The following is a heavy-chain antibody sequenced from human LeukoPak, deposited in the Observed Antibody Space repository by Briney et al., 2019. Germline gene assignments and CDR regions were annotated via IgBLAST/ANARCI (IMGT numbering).Heavy chain of an antibody. D-gene: IGHD3-10*01. CDR2: IYYSGST. CDR3: ARQAHSLWFGELLASYYYYYGMDV. CDR1: GGSISSSSYH. V-gene: IGHV4-39*01. J-gene: IGHJ6*02. Sequence: SETLSLTCTVSGGSISSSSYHWGWIRQPPGKGLEWIGSIYYSGSTYYNPSLKSRVTISVDTSKDQFSLKLSSVTAADTAVYYCARQAHSLWFGELLASYYYYYGMDVWGQGTTVTVSS.